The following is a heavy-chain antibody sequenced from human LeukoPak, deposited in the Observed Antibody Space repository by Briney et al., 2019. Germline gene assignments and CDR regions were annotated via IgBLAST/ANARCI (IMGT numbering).Heavy chain of an antibody. D-gene: IGHD3-10*01. J-gene: IGHJ6*02. CDR2: INPYNDNT. CDR3: AREGYYHGSGTYSPPRYYGMDV. CDR1: GYTFTGYY. V-gene: IGHV1-18*04. Sequence: ASVKVSCKASGYTFTGYYMHWVRQAPGQGLEWMGWINPYNDNTNYAQKFQGRVRMTTDTSTTTVYMELRSLRSDDTAVYYRAREGYYHGSGTYSPPRYYGMDVWGQGTTVIVSS.